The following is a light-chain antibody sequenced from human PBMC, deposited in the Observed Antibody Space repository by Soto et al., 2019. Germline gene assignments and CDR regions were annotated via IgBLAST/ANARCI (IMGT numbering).Light chain of an antibody. CDR2: RTN. V-gene: IGLV7-43*01. CDR1: TGAVTSDHY. CDR3: LVSSGGVHV. Sequence: QAVVTQEPSLTVSPGGTVTLTCASSTGAVTSDHYPNWFQQKPGQAPRALIYRTNNKHSWTPARFSDSLLGGKAALTLSGAQSEDEAEYYCLVSSGGVHVFGGGTKVTVL. J-gene: IGLJ2*01.